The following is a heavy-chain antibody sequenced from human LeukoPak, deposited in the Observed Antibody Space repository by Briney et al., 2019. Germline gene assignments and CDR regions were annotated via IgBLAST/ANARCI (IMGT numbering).Heavy chain of an antibody. CDR1: GFTFSSYS. CDR3: ARDWPTIAAAGTIPEYFQH. CDR2: ISSSSSYI. D-gene: IGHD6-13*01. V-gene: IGHV3-21*01. J-gene: IGHJ1*01. Sequence: SGGSLRLSCAASGFTFSSYSRNWVRQAPRKGLEWVSSISSSSSYIYYAGSVKGRFTISRDNAKNSLYLQMNSLRAEDTAVYYCARDWPTIAAAGTIPEYFQHWGQGTLVTVSS.